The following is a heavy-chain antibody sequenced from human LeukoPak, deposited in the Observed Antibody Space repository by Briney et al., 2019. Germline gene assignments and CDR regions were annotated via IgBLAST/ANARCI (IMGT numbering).Heavy chain of an antibody. Sequence: SETLSLTCTVSGDSISGSSYYWCWIRQPPGKGLEWIGSIHYSGSTQYNPSLKSRVSTSVDTSKNTFSLKLTSVTAADTAVYYCARLRVLRYFDWGRAFDYWGQGTLVTVSS. J-gene: IGHJ4*02. CDR2: IHYSGST. CDR1: GDSISGSSYY. V-gene: IGHV4-39*01. CDR3: ARLRVLRYFDWGRAFDY. D-gene: IGHD3-9*01.